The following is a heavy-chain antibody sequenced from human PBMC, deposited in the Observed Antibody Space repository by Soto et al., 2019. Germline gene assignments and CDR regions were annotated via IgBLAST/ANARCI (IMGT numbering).Heavy chain of an antibody. Sequence: PGGSLRLSCAASGFTFSSYGMHWVRQAPGKGLEWVAVISYDGSNKYYADSVKGRFTISRDNSKNTLYLQMNSLRAEDTAVYYCAKGAGPVVNWFDPWGQGTLVTVSS. V-gene: IGHV3-30*18. CDR1: GFTFSSYG. J-gene: IGHJ5*02. CDR2: ISYDGSNK. CDR3: AKGAGPVVNWFDP.